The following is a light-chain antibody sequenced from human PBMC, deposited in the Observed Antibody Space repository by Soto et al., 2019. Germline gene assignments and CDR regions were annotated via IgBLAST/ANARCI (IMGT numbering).Light chain of an antibody. V-gene: IGLV2-14*01. Sequence: QSVLTQPASVSGSPGQSITISCTGTSSDGGGYNYVSWYQQHPGKAPKLMIYDVSNRPSGVSNRFSGSKSGNTASLTISGLQAEDEADYYCNSYTSSSTPYVFGTGTKVTVL. CDR2: DVS. CDR3: NSYTSSSTPYV. J-gene: IGLJ1*01. CDR1: SSDGGGYNY.